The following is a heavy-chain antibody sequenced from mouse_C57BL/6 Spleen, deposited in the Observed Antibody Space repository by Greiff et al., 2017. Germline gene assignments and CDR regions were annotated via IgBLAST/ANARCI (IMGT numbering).Heavy chain of an antibody. CDR3: ARDGIYYDSAWFAY. V-gene: IGHV1-55*01. D-gene: IGHD2-4*01. CDR1: GYTFTSYW. Sequence: QVQLQHPGAELVKPGASVKMSCKASGYTFTSYWITWVKQRPGQGLEWIGDIYPGSGSTNYNEKFKSKATLTVDTSSSTAYMQLSSLTSEDSAVYYCARDGIYYDSAWFAYWGQGTLVTVSA. J-gene: IGHJ3*01. CDR2: IYPGSGST.